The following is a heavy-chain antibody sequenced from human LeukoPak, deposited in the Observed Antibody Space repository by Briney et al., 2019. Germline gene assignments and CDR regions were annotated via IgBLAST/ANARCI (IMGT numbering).Heavy chain of an antibody. Sequence: PSETLSLTCTVSGGSISSSSYYWGWIRQPPGKGLEWIGSIYYSGSTNYNPSLKSRVTISVDTSKNQFSLKLRPVTAADTAVYYCARGVVIAPQTFDYWGQGTLVTVSS. CDR3: ARGVVIAPQTFDY. CDR2: IYYSGST. CDR1: GGSISSSSYY. V-gene: IGHV4-39*07. D-gene: IGHD2-21*01. J-gene: IGHJ4*02.